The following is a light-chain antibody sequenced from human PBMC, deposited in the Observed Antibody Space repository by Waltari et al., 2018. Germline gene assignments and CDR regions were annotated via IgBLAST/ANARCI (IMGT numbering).Light chain of an antibody. V-gene: IGKV1-5*03. CDR3: QQYNSYSGA. J-gene: IGKJ1*01. Sequence: DIQMTQSPSTLSASVGDRVTITCRASQSISTWLAWYQQNPGTAPKLLIYKASTLESGVPSRFSGSGSGTEFTLTISSLQPDDFATYYCQQYNSYSGAFGQGTKVEIK. CDR2: KAS. CDR1: QSISTW.